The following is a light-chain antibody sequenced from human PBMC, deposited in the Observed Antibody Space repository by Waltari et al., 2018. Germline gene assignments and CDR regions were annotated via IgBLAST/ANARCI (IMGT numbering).Light chain of an antibody. CDR1: YFGTED. CDR3: QVWDVESDHVF. V-gene: IGLV3-21*01. Sequence: SYGLTQPPSVSVSPGQTARITCGGDYFGTEDVNWYQQTPPQAPLLVIYTNSARPSGIPDRFSGSRSGNTATLIIGGVEAGDEAEYYCQVWDVESDHVFFGGGTRLTVL. CDR2: TNS. J-gene: IGLJ7*01.